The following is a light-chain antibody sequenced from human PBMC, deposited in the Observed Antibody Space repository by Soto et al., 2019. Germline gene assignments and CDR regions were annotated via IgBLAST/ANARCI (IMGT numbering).Light chain of an antibody. CDR3: QQYNTYA. Sequence: QMTQSPSTLSASVGDRVTITCRASQSISRSLAWYQQKPGAAPKLLIYHASTLESGVPSRFSGSGSGTEFSLTISSLQPDDFATYYCQQYNTYAFGQGTKVDIK. CDR2: HAS. J-gene: IGKJ1*01. CDR1: QSISRS. V-gene: IGKV1-5*01.